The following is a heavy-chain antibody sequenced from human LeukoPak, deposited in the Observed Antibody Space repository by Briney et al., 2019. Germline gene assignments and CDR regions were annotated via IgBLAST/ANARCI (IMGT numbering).Heavy chain of an antibody. Sequence: GGSLRLSCAASGFTFSSYGMHWVRQAPGKGLEWVAFIRYDGSNKYYADSVKGRFTISRDNSKNTLYLQMNSLRAEDTAVYYCARDGQGGTYAFDFWGQGTMVTVSS. J-gene: IGHJ3*01. D-gene: IGHD3-16*01. V-gene: IGHV3-30*02. CDR1: GFTFSSYG. CDR3: ARDGQGGTYAFDF. CDR2: IRYDGSNK.